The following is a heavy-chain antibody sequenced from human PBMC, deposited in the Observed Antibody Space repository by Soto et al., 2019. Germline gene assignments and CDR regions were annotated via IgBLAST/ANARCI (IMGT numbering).Heavy chain of an antibody. V-gene: IGHV3-15*01. Sequence: EVQLVESGGGLVKPGGSLRLSCAASGFTFSNAWMSWVRQAPGKGLEWVGRIKSKTDGGTTDYAAPVKGRFTISRDDSNNTLYLQMNSLKTENTAVYYCTTIDWDLLAYYYYYCMDVWGQGTTVTVSS. CDR1: GFTFSNAW. J-gene: IGHJ6*02. CDR3: TTIDWDLLAYYYYYCMDV. CDR2: IKSKTDGGTT. D-gene: IGHD1-26*01.